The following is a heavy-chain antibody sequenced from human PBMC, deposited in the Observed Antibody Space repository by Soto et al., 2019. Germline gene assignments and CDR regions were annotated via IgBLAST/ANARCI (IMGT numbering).Heavy chain of an antibody. CDR2: IVVGSGDT. CDR1: GFTFASST. D-gene: IGHD6-19*01. V-gene: IGHV1-58*01. CDR3: VAVGGYRTGWNGVFDY. J-gene: IGHJ4*02. Sequence: SVKVSCKASGFTFASSTVQWVRQARGQRLEWEGWIVVGSGDTNYAQKFQERVTFTREMSTSTAYMELSSLRSEDTALFYCVAVGGYRTGWNGVFDYWGQGTLFTVS.